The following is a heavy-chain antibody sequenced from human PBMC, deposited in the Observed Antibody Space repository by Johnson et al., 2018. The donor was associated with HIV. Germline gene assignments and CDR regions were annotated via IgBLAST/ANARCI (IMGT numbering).Heavy chain of an antibody. CDR1: GFTFSTYA. CDR2: ISGSGGNT. V-gene: IGHV3-23*01. CDR3: ATLVSDYDDTLTDDAFHI. D-gene: IGHD4-17*01. Sequence: EVQLLESGGGLVQPGGSLGLSCAASGFTFSTYAMTWVRQAPGKGLECVSVISGSGGNTYYADSVKGRFTISRDNSKNTLYLQINSLRAEDSAIYYCATLVSDYDDTLTDDAFHIWGQGTVLTVSS. J-gene: IGHJ3*02.